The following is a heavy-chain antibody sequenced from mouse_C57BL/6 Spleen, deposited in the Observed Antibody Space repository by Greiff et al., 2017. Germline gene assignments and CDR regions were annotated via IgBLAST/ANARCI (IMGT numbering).Heavy chain of an antibody. CDR3: ARWSNYDY. CDR1: GYTFTSYW. CDR2: IDPSDSYT. V-gene: IGHV1-59*01. J-gene: IGHJ3*01. D-gene: IGHD2-5*01. Sequence: QVQLQQPGAELVRPGTSVKLSCKASGYTFTSYWMHWVKQRPGQGLEWIGVIDPSDSYTNYNHKFKGKATLTVDTSSSTAYMQLSSLTSEDSAVYYCARWSNYDYGGQGTLVTVSA.